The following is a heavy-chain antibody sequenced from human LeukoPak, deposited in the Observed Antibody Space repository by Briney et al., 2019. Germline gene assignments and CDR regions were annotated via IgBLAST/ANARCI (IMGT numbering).Heavy chain of an antibody. J-gene: IGHJ6*03. CDR3: AKLKETYFYMDV. CDR2: ISSTGGTT. V-gene: IGHV3-23*01. CDR1: GITFSSYG. Sequence: GGSLRLSCAASGITFSSYGMSWVRQAPGKGLEWVSSISSTGGTTYYADSVKGRFTISRDNSKNTLYLQTNSLRVEDTAVYHCAKLKETYFYMDVWGKGTTVTISS.